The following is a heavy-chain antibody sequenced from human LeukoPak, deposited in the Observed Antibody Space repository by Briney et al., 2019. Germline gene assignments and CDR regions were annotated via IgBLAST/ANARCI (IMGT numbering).Heavy chain of an antibody. V-gene: IGHV1-24*01. CDR2: FDPEDGET. Sequence: ASVKVSCKVSGYTLTELSMHWVRQAPGKGLEWMGGFDPEDGETIYAQKFQGRVTMTEDTSTDTAYMELSSLRSEDTAVYYCATDNLNCYDSSGLGGLDYWGQGTLVTVSS. J-gene: IGHJ4*02. CDR3: ATDNLNCYDSSGLGGLDY. D-gene: IGHD3-22*01. CDR1: GYTLTELS.